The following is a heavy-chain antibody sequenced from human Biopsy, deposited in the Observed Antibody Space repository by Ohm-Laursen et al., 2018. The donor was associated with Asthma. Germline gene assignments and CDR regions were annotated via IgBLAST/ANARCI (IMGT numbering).Heavy chain of an antibody. CDR2: INGKSNSI. CDR3: ARDSYSSGLYDDFES. V-gene: IGHV3-11*01. D-gene: IGHD6-19*01. J-gene: IGHJ4*02. Sequence: SLRLSCTASGFTVSDYYISWIRQAPGKGLEWISYINGKSNSIEYADSVKGRFTISRDNAKNSLYLQMNSLRAEDTAVYYCARDSYSSGLYDDFESWGQGTLVTVSS. CDR1: GFTVSDYY.